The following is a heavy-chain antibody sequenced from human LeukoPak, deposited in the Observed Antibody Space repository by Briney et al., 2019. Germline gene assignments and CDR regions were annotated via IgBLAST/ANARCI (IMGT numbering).Heavy chain of an antibody. Sequence: SETLSLTCTVSGGSISSSSYYWGWIRQPPGKGLEWIGEINHSGGTNYNPSLKSRVTISVDTSKNQFSLKLSSVTAADTAVYYCARRGRLIRWFDPWGQGTLVTVSS. D-gene: IGHD2-8*01. V-gene: IGHV4-39*07. CDR1: GGSISSSSYY. CDR3: ARRGRLIRWFDP. CDR2: INHSGGT. J-gene: IGHJ5*02.